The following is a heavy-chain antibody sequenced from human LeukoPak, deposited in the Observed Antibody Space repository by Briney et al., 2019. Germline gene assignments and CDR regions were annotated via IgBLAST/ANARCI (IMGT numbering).Heavy chain of an antibody. CDR3: ARVLHKRNYDSSDYYGS. D-gene: IGHD3-22*01. CDR2: ISSSSSTI. V-gene: IGHV3-48*01. J-gene: IGHJ5*02. CDR1: GFTFSSYS. Sequence: GGSLRLSCAASGFTFSSYSMNWVRQAPGKGLEWISYISSSSSTIYYADSVKGRFTISRDNANNSLYLQLNSLRAEDTAVYYCARVLHKRNYDSSDYYGSWGQGTLVTVSS.